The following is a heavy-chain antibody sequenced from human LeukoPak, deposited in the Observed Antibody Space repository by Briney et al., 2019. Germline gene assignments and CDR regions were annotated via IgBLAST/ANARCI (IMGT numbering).Heavy chain of an antibody. CDR3: ASRSGWYFYYFDY. CDR1: GGSISSYY. Sequence: SETLSLTCTVSGGSISSYYWSWIRQPAGKGLEWIGRIYTSGSTNYNPSLKSRVTISIDTSKNQFSLMLSSVTAADTAVYYCASRSGWYFYYFDYWGQGTLVTVSS. D-gene: IGHD6-19*01. V-gene: IGHV4-4*07. CDR2: IYTSGST. J-gene: IGHJ4*02.